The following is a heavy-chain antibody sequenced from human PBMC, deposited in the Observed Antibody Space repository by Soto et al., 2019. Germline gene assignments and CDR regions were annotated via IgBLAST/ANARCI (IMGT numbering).Heavy chain of an antibody. V-gene: IGHV1-69*13. CDR2: IIPIFGTA. D-gene: IGHD3-3*01. CDR3: ARDSGGYDIWSGYQNYYYYDGMDD. CDR1: GGTFSSYA. J-gene: IGHJ6*02. Sequence: SVKVSCKASGGTFSSYAISWVRQAPGQGLEWMGGIIPIFGTANYAQKFQGRVTITADESTSTAYMELSSLRSEDTAVYYCARDSGGYDIWSGYQNYYYYDGMDDWGQGTTVTVSS.